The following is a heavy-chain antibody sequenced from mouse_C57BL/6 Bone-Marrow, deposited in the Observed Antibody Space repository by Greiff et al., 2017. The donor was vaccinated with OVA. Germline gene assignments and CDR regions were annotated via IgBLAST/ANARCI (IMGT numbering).Heavy chain of an antibody. D-gene: IGHD2-4*01. J-gene: IGHJ2*01. V-gene: IGHV5-6*01. Sequence: EVKLVESGGDLVKPGGSLKLSCAASGFTFSSYGMSWVRQTPAKRLEWVATISSGGSYTYYPDSVKGRFTIARDNAKNTLYLQMSSLKSEDTAMYYCARLWDYDWGGFDYGGQGTTLTVSS. CDR3: ARLWDYDWGGFDY. CDR1: GFTFSSYG. CDR2: ISSGGSYT.